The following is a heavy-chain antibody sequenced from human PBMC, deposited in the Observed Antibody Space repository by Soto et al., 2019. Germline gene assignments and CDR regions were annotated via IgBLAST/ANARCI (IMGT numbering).Heavy chain of an antibody. Sequence: PGGSLRLSCAASGFTFSSYAMSWGRQAPGKGLEWVSAISGSGGSTYYADSVKGRFTISRDNSKNTLYLQMNSLRAEDTAVYYCAKDPGGAREYYDFWSGYEGAAFDIWGQGTMVTVSS. CDR3: AKDPGGAREYYDFWSGYEGAAFDI. V-gene: IGHV3-23*01. CDR1: GFTFSSYA. CDR2: ISGSGGST. D-gene: IGHD3-3*01. J-gene: IGHJ3*02.